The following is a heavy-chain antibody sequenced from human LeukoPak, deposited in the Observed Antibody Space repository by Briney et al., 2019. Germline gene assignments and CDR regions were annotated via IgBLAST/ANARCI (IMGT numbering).Heavy chain of an antibody. CDR2: IYSGDST. Sequence: PGGSLRLSCAASGFTVSSNYMTWVRQAPGKGLEWVSIIYSGDSTYYADSVKGRFTISRDNSKNTLYLQMNSLRADDTAVYYCAKAQDRYFFDYWGQGTLVTVSS. V-gene: IGHV3-53*01. CDR1: GFTVSSNY. J-gene: IGHJ4*02. CDR3: AKAQDRYFFDY.